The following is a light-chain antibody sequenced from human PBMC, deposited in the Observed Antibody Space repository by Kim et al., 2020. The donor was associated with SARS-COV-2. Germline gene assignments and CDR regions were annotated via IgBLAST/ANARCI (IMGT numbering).Light chain of an antibody. CDR1: LSVRSNS. CDR3: QQYGNPART. V-gene: IGKV3-20*01. J-gene: IGKJ1*01. CDR2: AAS. Sequence: SPGEKATPSCRASLSVRSNSLPWYKKNPGKAPRLLIYAASTGPTGIQARFSGSGSGTYFTLTISGLGPEDFAFYYCQQYGNPARTFGQGAKVEIK.